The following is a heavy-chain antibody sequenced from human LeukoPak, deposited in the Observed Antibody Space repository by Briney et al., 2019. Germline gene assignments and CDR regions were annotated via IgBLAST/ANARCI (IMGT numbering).Heavy chain of an antibody. J-gene: IGHJ4*02. CDR1: GFTVSSNY. CDR2: IYSGGST. Sequence: GGSLRLSCAASGFTVSSNYMSWVRQAPGKGLEWVSVIYSGGSTYYADSVKGRSTISRDNSKNTLYLQMNSLRAEDTAVYYCARDSGYSYGFDYWGQGTLVTVSS. D-gene: IGHD5-18*01. V-gene: IGHV3-53*05. CDR3: ARDSGYSYGFDY.